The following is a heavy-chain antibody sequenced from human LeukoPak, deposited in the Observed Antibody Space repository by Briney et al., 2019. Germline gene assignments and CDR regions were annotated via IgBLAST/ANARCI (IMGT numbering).Heavy chain of an antibody. CDR1: RFTFSSYA. V-gene: IGHV3-23*01. CDR2: ISGSGGST. D-gene: IGHD4-17*01. J-gene: IGHJ6*02. CDR3: AKALASVGDYVLVGPYYYYGMDV. Sequence: GGSLRLSCAASRFTFSSYAMSWVRQAPGKGLEWVSAISGSGGSTYYADSVKGRFTISRDNSKTTLYLQMNSLRAADTAVYYCAKALASVGDYVLVGPYYYYGMDVWGQGTTVTVSS.